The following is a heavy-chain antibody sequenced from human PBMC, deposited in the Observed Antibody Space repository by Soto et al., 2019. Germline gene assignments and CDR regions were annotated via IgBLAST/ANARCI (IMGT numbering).Heavy chain of an antibody. CDR3: ARGIGCSSTSCYEINWFDP. Sequence: PSETLSLTCTVSGGSISSGGYYWSWIRQHPGKGLEWIGYIYYSGSTYYNPSLKSRVTISVDTSKNQFSLKLSSVTAADTAVYYCARGIGCSSTSCYEINWFDPWGQGTXVTSPQ. CDR2: IYYSGST. J-gene: IGHJ5*02. D-gene: IGHD2-2*01. CDR1: GGSISSGGYY. V-gene: IGHV4-31*03.